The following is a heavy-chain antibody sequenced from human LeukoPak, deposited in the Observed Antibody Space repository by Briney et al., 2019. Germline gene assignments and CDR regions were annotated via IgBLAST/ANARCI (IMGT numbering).Heavy chain of an antibody. CDR2: LSVGGGSP. Sequence: PGGSLRLSCAASGFTFRSYAMSWVRQAPGKGLEWVSSLSVGGGSPYYADSVTGRFTISRDNSKSTLYLQMNSLRAEETAVYYCARVRGGDYGSNSGHFDYWGQGTLVTVSS. CDR3: ARVRGGDYGSNSGHFDY. D-gene: IGHD4-23*01. CDR1: GFTFRSYA. J-gene: IGHJ4*02. V-gene: IGHV3-23*01.